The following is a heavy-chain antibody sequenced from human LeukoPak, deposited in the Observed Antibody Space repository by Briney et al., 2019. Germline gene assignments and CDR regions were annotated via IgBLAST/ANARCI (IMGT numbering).Heavy chain of an antibody. CDR3: AKPLVSDYYDSSGYWGY. J-gene: IGHJ4*02. CDR1: GFTFSSYA. V-gene: IGHV3-23*01. D-gene: IGHD3-22*01. Sequence: GGSLRLSCAASGFTFSSYAMSWVRQGPGKGLGWASAISGSGDSTYYSDSVKGRFTISRDNSKNTLYVQMNSLRAEDTAVYYCAKPLVSDYYDSSGYWGYWGQGTLVTVSS. CDR2: ISGSGDST.